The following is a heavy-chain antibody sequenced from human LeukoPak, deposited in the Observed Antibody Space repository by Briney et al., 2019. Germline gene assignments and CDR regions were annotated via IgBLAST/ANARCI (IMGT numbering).Heavy chain of an antibody. CDR1: GGSFSGYY. D-gene: IGHD2-2*01. CDR3: ARGGQRGYCSSTSCSRRYFDH. CDR2: INHSGST. V-gene: IGHV4-34*01. J-gene: IGHJ4*02. Sequence: PSETLSLTCAVYGGSFSGYYWSWIRQPPGKGLEWIGEINHSGSTNYNPSLKSRVTISVDTSKNQFSLKLSSVTAADTAVYYCARGGQRGYCSSTSCSRRYFDHWGQGTLVTVSS.